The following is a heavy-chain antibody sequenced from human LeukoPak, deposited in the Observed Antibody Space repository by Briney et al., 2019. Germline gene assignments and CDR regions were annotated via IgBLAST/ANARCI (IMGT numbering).Heavy chain of an antibody. D-gene: IGHD6-13*01. J-gene: IGHJ5*02. CDR1: GFICSDFY. CDR3: ARDLGYSSRKFDP. CDR2: ISSRGSTI. Sequence: GGSLRLSCAASGFICSDFYMSWIRQAPGKGLEWVSYISSRGSTIYYAGSVKGRFTISRDNAKNSLYLQMNSLRAEDTAVYYCARDLGYSSRKFDPWGQGTLVTVSS. V-gene: IGHV3-11*04.